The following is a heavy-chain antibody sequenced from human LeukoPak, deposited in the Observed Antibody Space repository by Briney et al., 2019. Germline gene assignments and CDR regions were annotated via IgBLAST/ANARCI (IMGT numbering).Heavy chain of an antibody. CDR1: GGSFSGYY. CDR2: INHSGST. CDR3: ASRSRYYGDYGAYFDY. J-gene: IGHJ4*02. Sequence: SETLSLACAVYGGSFSGYYWSWIRQPPGKGLEWIGEINHSGSTNYNPSLKSRVTISVDTSKNQFSLKLSSVTAADTAVYYCASRSRYYGDYGAYFDYWGQGTLVTVSS. D-gene: IGHD4-17*01. V-gene: IGHV4-34*01.